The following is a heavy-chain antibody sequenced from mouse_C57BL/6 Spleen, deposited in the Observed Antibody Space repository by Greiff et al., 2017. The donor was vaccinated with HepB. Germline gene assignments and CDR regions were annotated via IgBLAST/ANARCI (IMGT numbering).Heavy chain of an antibody. Sequence: EVKLQESGPELVKPGASVKMSCKASGYTFTDYNMHWVKQSHGKSLEWIGYINPNNGGTSYNQKFKGKATLTVNKSSSTAYMELRSLTSEDSAVYYCARRAYYSNYEDYWGQGTTLTVSS. D-gene: IGHD2-5*01. J-gene: IGHJ2*01. CDR2: INPNNGGT. V-gene: IGHV1-22*01. CDR3: ARRAYYSNYEDY. CDR1: GYTFTDYN.